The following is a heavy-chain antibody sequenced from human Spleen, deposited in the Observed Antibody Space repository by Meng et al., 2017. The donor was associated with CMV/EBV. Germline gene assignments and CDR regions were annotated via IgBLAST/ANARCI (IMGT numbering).Heavy chain of an antibody. CDR1: GYTFTGYY. Sequence: ASVKVSCKASGYTFTGYYMHWVRQAPGQGLEWVGWINPKSGGTIYAQKFQGRVTMTRHTSIKTAYMELNSLRSDDTAVYYCARSTYGSGSYFLSKWGQGTLVTVSS. CDR3: ARSTYGSGSYFLSK. CDR2: INPKSGGT. D-gene: IGHD3-10*01. V-gene: IGHV1-2*02. J-gene: IGHJ4*02.